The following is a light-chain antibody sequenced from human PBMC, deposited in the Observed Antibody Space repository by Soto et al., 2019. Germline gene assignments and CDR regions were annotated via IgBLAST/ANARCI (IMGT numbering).Light chain of an antibody. V-gene: IGKV3-20*01. J-gene: IGKJ1*01. CDR2: GAS. Sequence: EIVLTQSPGTLSLSPGERATLSCRASQTVSSSKLAWYQQKPGQAPKVLIYGASSRATGVPDRFSGSGSGNSLISPISRLEPEEFAVYLRPEEGNPPRAFGQGTNVDIK. CDR1: QTVSSSK. CDR3: PEEGNPPRA.